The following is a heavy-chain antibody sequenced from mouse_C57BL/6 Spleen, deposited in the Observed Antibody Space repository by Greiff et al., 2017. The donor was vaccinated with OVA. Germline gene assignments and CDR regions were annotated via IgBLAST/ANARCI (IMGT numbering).Heavy chain of an antibody. Sequence: QVQLKQPGAELVKPGASVKLSCKASGYTFTSYWMHWVKQRPGQGLEWIGMIHPNSGSTNYSEKFKSKATLTVDTSSSPAYMQLSSLTSEDSAVYYCARSDYYGSRGAMDYWGQGTSVTVSS. J-gene: IGHJ4*01. V-gene: IGHV1-64*01. D-gene: IGHD1-1*01. CDR1: GYTFTSYW. CDR2: IHPNSGST. CDR3: ARSDYYGSRGAMDY.